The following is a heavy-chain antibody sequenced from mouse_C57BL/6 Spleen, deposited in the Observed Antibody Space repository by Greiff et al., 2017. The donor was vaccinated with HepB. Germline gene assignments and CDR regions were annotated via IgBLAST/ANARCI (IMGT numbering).Heavy chain of an antibody. Sequence: VQLQQSGAELVKPGASVKMSCKASGYTFTSYWITWVKQRPGQGLEWIGDIYPGSGSTNYNEKFKSKATLTVDTSSSTAYMQLSSLTSEDSAVYYCARKVDYPYAMDYWGQGTSVTVSS. CDR2: IYPGSGST. D-gene: IGHD5-5*01. V-gene: IGHV1-55*01. J-gene: IGHJ4*01. CDR3: ARKVDYPYAMDY. CDR1: GYTFTSYW.